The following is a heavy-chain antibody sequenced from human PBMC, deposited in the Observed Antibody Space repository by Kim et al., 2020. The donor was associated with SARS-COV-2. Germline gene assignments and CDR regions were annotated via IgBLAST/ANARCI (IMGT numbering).Heavy chain of an antibody. V-gene: IGHV4-59*01. CDR1: GGSISSYY. CDR2: IYYSGST. J-gene: IGHJ4*02. Sequence: SETLSLTCTVSGGSISSYYWSWIRQPPGKGLEWIGYIYYSGSTNYNPSLKSRVTISVDTSKNQFSLKLSSVTAADTAVYYCARHYRRGITMVRGVFDYWGQGTLVTVSS. CDR3: ARHYRRGITMVRGVFDY. D-gene: IGHD3-10*01.